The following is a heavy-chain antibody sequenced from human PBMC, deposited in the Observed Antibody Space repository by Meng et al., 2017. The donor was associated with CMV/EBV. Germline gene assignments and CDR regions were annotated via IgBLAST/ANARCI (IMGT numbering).Heavy chain of an antibody. V-gene: IGHV1-69*05. J-gene: IGHJ6*02. CDR2: ILPIFGTA. Sequence: SVTVSCKASGGTFSSYAISWVRQAPGQGLEWMGGILPIFGTANYAQKFQGRVTITTDESTSTAYMELSSLRSEDTAVYYCASFYYCSSTSCYTENYYYYGMDVWGQGTTVTVSS. CDR1: GGTFSSYA. CDR3: ASFYYCSSTSCYTENYYYYGMDV. D-gene: IGHD2-2*02.